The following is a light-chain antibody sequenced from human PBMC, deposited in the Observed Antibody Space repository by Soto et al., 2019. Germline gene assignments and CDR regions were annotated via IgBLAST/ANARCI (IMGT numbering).Light chain of an antibody. CDR3: QQYNSYSYT. Sequence: DGHMPQSPFTISTPVGYRVTITCRASQSINNRLAWHQQKPGKVPKVLIYDTSNLKSGVPSRFSGSGSGTEFTLTISSLQPDDSATYYCQQYNSYSYTIGQ. CDR2: DTS. V-gene: IGKV1-5*01. CDR1: QSINNR. J-gene: IGKJ2*01.